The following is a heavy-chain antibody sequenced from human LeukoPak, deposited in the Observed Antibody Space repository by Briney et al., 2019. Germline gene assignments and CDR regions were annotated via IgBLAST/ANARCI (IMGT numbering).Heavy chain of an antibody. CDR3: AREELCHDYGDPTSHFDY. J-gene: IGHJ4*02. V-gene: IGHV1-69*05. CDR2: IIPIFGTA. CDR1: GGTFSSYA. Sequence: SVKVSCKASGGTFSSYAISWVRQAPGQGLEWMGRIIPIFGTANYAQKFQGRVTITTDESTSTAYMELSSLRSEDTAVYYCAREELCHDYGDPTSHFDYWGQGTLVTVSS. D-gene: IGHD4-17*01.